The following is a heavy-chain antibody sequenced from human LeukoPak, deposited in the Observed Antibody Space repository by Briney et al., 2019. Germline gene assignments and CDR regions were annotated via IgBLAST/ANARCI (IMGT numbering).Heavy chain of an antibody. CDR3: ARAYSGYENYYYYYYMDV. V-gene: IGHV3-20*04. CDR1: GFTFDDYG. Sequence: PGGSLRLSCAASGFTFDDYGMSWVRQAPGKGLEWVSGINWNGGKTGYADSVKGRFTISRDNAKNSLYLQMNSLRAEDTALYYCARAYSGYENYYYYYYMDVWGKGTTVTVSS. D-gene: IGHD5-12*01. CDR2: INWNGGKT. J-gene: IGHJ6*03.